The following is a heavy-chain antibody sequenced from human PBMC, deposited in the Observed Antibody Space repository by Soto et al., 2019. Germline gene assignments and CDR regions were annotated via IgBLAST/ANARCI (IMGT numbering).Heavy chain of an antibody. V-gene: IGHV3-23*01. CDR2: ISGSGGST. CDR1: GFTFSSYA. D-gene: IGHD3-3*01. Sequence: PGGSLRLSCAASGFTFSSYAMSWVRQAPGKGLEWVSAISGSGGSTYYADSVKGRFTISRDNSKNTLYLQMNSLRAEDTAVYYCAKAGIFGVVLYGMDVWGQGTTVTVSS. J-gene: IGHJ6*02. CDR3: AKAGIFGVVLYGMDV.